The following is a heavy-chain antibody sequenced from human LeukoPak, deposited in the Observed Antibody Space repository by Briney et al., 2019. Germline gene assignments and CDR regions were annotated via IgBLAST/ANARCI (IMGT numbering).Heavy chain of an antibody. Sequence: GGSLRLSCAASGFTFDDYAMHWVRQAPGKGLEWVSLISGDGGGTYYADSVKGRFTISRDNSKNSLYLQMNSLRTEDTALYYCAKDLGELLSRNWFDPWGQGTLVTVSS. J-gene: IGHJ5*02. CDR1: GFTFDDYA. CDR2: ISGDGGGT. D-gene: IGHD3-10*01. V-gene: IGHV3-43*02. CDR3: AKDLGELLSRNWFDP.